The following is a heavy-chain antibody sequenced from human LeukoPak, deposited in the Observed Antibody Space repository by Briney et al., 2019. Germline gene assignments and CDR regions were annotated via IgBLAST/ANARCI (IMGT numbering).Heavy chain of an antibody. CDR3: ARALWFGGWFDAFDI. D-gene: IGHD3-10*01. J-gene: IGHJ3*02. V-gene: IGHV4-34*01. CDR1: GGSISSYY. Sequence: PSETLSLTCTVSGGSISSYYWSWIRQPPGKGLEWIGEINHSGSTNYNPSLKSRVTISVDTSKNQFSLKLSSVTAADTAVYYCARALWFGGWFDAFDIWGQGTMVTVSS. CDR2: INHSGST.